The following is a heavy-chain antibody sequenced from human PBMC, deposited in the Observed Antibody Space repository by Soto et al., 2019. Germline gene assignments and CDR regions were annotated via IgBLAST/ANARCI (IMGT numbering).Heavy chain of an antibody. CDR2: IYYSGNT. D-gene: IGHD3-10*01. CDR1: GGSISSGDYY. Sequence: LSLTCTVSGGSISSGDYYWTWIRQPPGKGLEWIGYIYYSGNTYYNPSLKSRLTISLDTSKSQFSLKLSSVAAADTAVYYCAKTITLPNDAFDIWGQGTMVTVSS. V-gene: IGHV4-30-4*01. CDR3: AKTITLPNDAFDI. J-gene: IGHJ3*02.